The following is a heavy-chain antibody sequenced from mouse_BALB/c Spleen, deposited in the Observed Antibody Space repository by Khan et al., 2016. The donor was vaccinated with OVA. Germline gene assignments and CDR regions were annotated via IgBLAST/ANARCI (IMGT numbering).Heavy chain of an antibody. V-gene: IGHV1S136*01. CDR3: ARGNWQSYYFDY. J-gene: IGHJ2*01. CDR1: GYTFTNYV. CDR2: INPYNGGT. D-gene: IGHD4-1*01. Sequence: EVQLKQSRPELVKPGASVKMSCKASGYTFTNYVLHWVKQKPGQGLEWIGYINPYNGGTKYNEKFKGKATLASDKSSITAYLELSSLTSEDSAVYYCARGNWQSYYFDYWGQGTTLTLSS.